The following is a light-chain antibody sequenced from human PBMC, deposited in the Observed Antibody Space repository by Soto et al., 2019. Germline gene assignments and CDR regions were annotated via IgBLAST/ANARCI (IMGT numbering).Light chain of an antibody. CDR2: DAS. J-gene: IGKJ4*01. Sequence: EIVLTQSPATLSLSPGERATLSCRASQSVVIYLAWYQQKPGQAPRLLIYDASNRATRIPARFSGSGSGTDFTLTISSLEPEDFAVYYSQQRSNWPSTFGGGTRVEIK. CDR1: QSVVIY. V-gene: IGKV3-11*01. CDR3: QQRSNWPST.